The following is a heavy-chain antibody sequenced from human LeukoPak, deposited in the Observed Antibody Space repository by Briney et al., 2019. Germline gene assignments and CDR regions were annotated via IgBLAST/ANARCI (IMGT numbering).Heavy chain of an antibody. V-gene: IGHV3-23*01. CDR3: VKGGSISLDYMDV. CDR2: ISGSGGST. J-gene: IGHJ6*02. D-gene: IGHD2-2*01. CDR1: GFTFSSYA. Sequence: GGSLRLSCAASGFTFSSYAMSWVRQAPGKGLEWVSAISGSGGSTYYADSVKGRFTISRDNSKNTLYLQMNSLRAEDTAVYYCVKGGSISLDYMDVWGQGTTVTVFS.